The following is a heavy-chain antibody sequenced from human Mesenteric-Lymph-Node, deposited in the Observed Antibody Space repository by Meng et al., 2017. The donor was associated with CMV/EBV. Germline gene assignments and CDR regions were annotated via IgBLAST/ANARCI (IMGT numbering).Heavy chain of an antibody. J-gene: IGHJ3*02. CDR2: IGSSGERI. D-gene: IGHD3-10*01. V-gene: IGHV3-23*01. Sequence: GESLKISCAASGFTFSNYGMHWVRQAPGKGLEWVSGIGSSGERIYYAGPVKGRFTISRDNSKNMLHLQMNSLRAEDTAIYYCAKGGEYDAFDIWGQGTMVT. CDR3: AKGGEYDAFDI. CDR1: GFTFSNYG.